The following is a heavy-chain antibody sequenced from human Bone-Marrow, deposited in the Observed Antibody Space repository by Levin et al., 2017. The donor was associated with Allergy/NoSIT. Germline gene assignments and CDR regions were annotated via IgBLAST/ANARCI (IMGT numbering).Heavy chain of an antibody. V-gene: IGHV4-31*03. D-gene: IGHD3-16*01. CDR2: IYNTGSA. CDR3: ATYAAYLDY. CDR1: GASLSGGFYY. Sequence: PSETLSLTCNVSGASLSGGFYYWTWIRQLPGKAPEWIGYIYNTGSASYSPSLRSRVTISIDTSEKYFSLKLTSVTAADTAVYYCATYAAYLDYWGQGALVTVSS. J-gene: IGHJ4*02.